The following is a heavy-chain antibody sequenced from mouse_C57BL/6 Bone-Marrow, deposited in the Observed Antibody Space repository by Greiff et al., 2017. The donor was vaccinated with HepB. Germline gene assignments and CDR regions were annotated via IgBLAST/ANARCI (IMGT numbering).Heavy chain of an antibody. CDR2: IYPGDGDT. CDR1: GYAFSSYW. Sequence: QVQLKESGAELVKPGASVKISCKASGYAFSSYWMNWVKQRPGKGLEWIGQIYPGDGDTNYNGKFKGKATLTADKSSSTAYMQLSSLTSEDSAVYFCARENWDAWFAYWGQGTLVTVSA. V-gene: IGHV1-80*01. D-gene: IGHD4-1*01. J-gene: IGHJ3*01. CDR3: ARENWDAWFAY.